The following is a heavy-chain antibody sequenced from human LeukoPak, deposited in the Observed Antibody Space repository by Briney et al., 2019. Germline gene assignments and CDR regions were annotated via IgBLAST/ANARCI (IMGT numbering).Heavy chain of an antibody. Sequence: ASVKVSCKASGYTFTNFGISWVRQAPGQGLEWMGWINPNSGGTNYAQKFQGRVTMTRDTSISTAYMELSRLRSDDTAVYYCARDQEYSSSWWTYYYYVDVWGKGTAVTISS. V-gene: IGHV1-2*02. CDR3: ARDQEYSSSWWTYYYYVDV. CDR2: INPNSGGT. J-gene: IGHJ6*03. D-gene: IGHD6-13*01. CDR1: GYTFTNFG.